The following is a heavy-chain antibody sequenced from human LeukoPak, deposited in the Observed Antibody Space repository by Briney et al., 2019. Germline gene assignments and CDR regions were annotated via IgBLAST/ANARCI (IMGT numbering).Heavy chain of an antibody. D-gene: IGHD4-17*01. CDR1: GFTFSSYA. Sequence: PGGSLRLSCAASGFTFSSYAMSWVRQAPGKGLEWVSASSGSGSSTYCADSVKGRFTISRDNSRNTLYLQMNSLRAEDTAVYYCAKVGTTVTTYYYYYYMDVWGKGTTVTVSS. V-gene: IGHV3-23*01. J-gene: IGHJ6*03. CDR3: AKVGTTVTTYYYYYYMDV. CDR2: SSGSGSST.